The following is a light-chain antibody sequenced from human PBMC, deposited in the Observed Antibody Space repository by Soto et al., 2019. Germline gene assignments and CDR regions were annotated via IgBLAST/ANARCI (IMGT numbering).Light chain of an antibody. CDR2: AAS. V-gene: IGKV1-39*01. CDR3: RQSYSTPWT. Sequence: DIQMTQSPSSLSASVGDRVTITCRASQSISTYLNWYQQKPGKAPKLLIYAASSLQSGVPSTFSGSGSGTDFTLTISSLQPEDFATYYCRQSYSTPWTFGQGTKVEF. CDR1: QSISTY. J-gene: IGKJ1*01.